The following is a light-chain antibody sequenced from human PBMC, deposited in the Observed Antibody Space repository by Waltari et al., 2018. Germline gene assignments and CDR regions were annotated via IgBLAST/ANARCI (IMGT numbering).Light chain of an antibody. Sequence: EIVLTQSPGTASLSPGERVTLSCRAIQSVGSSSLAWYQQKPGQAPRLVIYRASRWATGIPDRFSGGGSGTDFGLTISRLEPEDFEVYYCQQHGTLPATFGQGTKVEIK. J-gene: IGKJ1*01. V-gene: IGKV3-20*01. CDR3: QQHGTLPAT. CDR1: QSVGSSS. CDR2: RAS.